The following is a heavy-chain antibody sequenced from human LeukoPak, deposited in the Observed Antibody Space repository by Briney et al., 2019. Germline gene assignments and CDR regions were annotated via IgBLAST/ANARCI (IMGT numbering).Heavy chain of an antibody. CDR1: GGSISSYY. V-gene: IGHV4-4*07. J-gene: IGHJ3*02. CDR2: IYTSGST. CDR3: ARDLPYSGSYLDAFDI. Sequence: SETLSLTCTVSGGSISSYYWSWIRQPAGKGLEWIGRIYTSGSTNYNPSLKSRVTMSVDTSKNQFSLKLSSVTAADTAVYYCARDLPYSGSYLDAFDIWGQGTMVTVSS. D-gene: IGHD1-26*01.